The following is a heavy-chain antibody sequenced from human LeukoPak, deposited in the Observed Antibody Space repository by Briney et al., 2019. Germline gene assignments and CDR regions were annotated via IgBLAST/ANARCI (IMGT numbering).Heavy chain of an antibody. J-gene: IGHJ4*02. CDR3: AHGSMYQLDY. CDR1: GFTFTNYG. Sequence: GGTLRLSCAASGFTFTNYGMTWVRQAPGKGLEWVSTISGSGITIYYADSVKGRVTISRDNAKNTLYLQMNSLRAEDTAVYYCAHGSMYQLDYWGQGTLVTVSS. V-gene: IGHV3-23*01. D-gene: IGHD2-2*01. CDR2: ISGSGITI.